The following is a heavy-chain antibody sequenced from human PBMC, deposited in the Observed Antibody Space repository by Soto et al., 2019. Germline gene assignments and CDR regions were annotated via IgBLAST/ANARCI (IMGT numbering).Heavy chain of an antibody. D-gene: IGHD3-16*01. Sequence: QVQLVQSGAEVKKPGSSVKVSCKASGGTFSSYAISWVRQAPGQGLEWIGGIIPIFGTANYAQKFQGRVTITADESTSTAYMELSSLRSEDTAVYYCARGRAAQSRYYFDYWGQGTLVTVSS. CDR1: GGTFSSYA. J-gene: IGHJ4*02. CDR2: IIPIFGTA. V-gene: IGHV1-69*01. CDR3: ARGRAAQSRYYFDY.